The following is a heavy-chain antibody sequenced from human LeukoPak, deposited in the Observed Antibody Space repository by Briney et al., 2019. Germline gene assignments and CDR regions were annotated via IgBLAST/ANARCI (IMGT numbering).Heavy chain of an antibody. V-gene: IGHV3-21*01. Sequence: PGGSLRLSCAASGFTFSSYSMNWVRQAPGKGLEWVSSISSSSSYIYYADSVKGRFTISRDNAKNSLYLQMNSPRAEDTAVYYCARELIVVVPAAKRGFDYWGQGTLVTVSS. D-gene: IGHD2-2*01. J-gene: IGHJ4*02. CDR2: ISSSSSYI. CDR3: ARELIVVVPAAKRGFDY. CDR1: GFTFSSYS.